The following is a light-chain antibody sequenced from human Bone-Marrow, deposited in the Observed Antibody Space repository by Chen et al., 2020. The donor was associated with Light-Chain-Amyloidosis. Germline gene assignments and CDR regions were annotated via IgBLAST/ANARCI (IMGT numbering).Light chain of an antibody. CDR1: QSLLHRNGYNY. Sequence: DIELTQTPLSLPVTPGEPASISCRSSQSLLHRNGYNYLGWYLQKPGQSPQLLIYLVSNRASGVPDRFSGSGSGTDFTLKISRVEAEDVGVYYCMQTVQSTWTFGQGTKVEIK. CDR2: LVS. J-gene: IGKJ1*01. CDR3: MQTVQSTWT. V-gene: IGKV2-28*01.